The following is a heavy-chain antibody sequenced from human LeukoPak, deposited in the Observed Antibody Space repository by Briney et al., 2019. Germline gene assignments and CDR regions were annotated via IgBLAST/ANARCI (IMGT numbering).Heavy chain of an antibody. CDR2: IYYSGST. CDR1: GGSISSSSYY. J-gene: IGHJ6*03. CDR3: ARALMRAAPPLSYYYMDV. Sequence: SETLSLTCTVSGGSISSSSYYWGWIRQPPGKGLEWIGSIYYSGSTYYNPSLKSRVTISVDTSKNQFSLKLSSVTAADTAVYYCARALMRAAPPLSYYYMDVWGKGTTVTISS. D-gene: IGHD3-16*01. V-gene: IGHV4-39*07.